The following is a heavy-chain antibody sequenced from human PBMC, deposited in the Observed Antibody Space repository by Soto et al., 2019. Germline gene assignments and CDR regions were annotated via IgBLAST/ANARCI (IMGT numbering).Heavy chain of an antibody. J-gene: IGHJ6*02. CDR3: ARDHCSGGSCFFYGMDV. CDR2: INPNSGGT. Sequence: APVKVFCKASAYPFPRAYIHWVRQAPGQGLEWMGWINPNSGGTNYAQKFQGRVTRTRDTSISTAYMELSRLRSDDTAVYYCARDHCSGGSCFFYGMDVWGQGTTVTVS. V-gene: IGHV1-2*02. D-gene: IGHD2-15*01. CDR1: AYPFPRAY.